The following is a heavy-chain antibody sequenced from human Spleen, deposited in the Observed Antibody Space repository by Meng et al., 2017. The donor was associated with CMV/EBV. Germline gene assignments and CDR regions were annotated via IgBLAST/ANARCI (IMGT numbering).Heavy chain of an antibody. CDR1: GYTFTGYY. J-gene: IGHJ4*02. CDR3: ARLIWYDSSDYDY. D-gene: IGHD3-22*01. V-gene: IGHV1-2*02. Sequence: ASVKVSCKASGYTFTGYYIHWVRQAPGQGLEWMGWINPNTGGTNYAQKFQGRVTMTRDTSISTAYMELSRLRSDDSAVYYCARLIWYDSSDYDYWGQGTLVTVSS. CDR2: INPNTGGT.